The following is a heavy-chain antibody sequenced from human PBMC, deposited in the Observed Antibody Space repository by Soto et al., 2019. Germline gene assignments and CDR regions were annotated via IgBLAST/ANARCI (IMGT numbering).Heavy chain of an antibody. CDR3: SSRVTDAPN. CDR1: GASISSGW. V-gene: IGHV4-4*02. CDR2: TLYSGRT. D-gene: IGHD3-10*01. Sequence: QVQLQESGPGLVKPSGTLSLTCAVSGASISSGWWTWVRQPPGKGLEWIGETLYSGRTNYNSSLNSRVTISIDKSTKQFSLNLSSVTAADMAVYYCSSRVTDAPNWGQGTLVTVSS. J-gene: IGHJ4*02.